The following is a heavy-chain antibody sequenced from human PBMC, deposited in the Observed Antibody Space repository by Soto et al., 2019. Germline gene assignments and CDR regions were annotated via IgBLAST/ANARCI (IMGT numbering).Heavy chain of an antibody. CDR3: ARDPGSGSSGYHYILFDY. CDR1: GYTFTSYG. Sequence: GASVKVSCKASGYTFTSYGISWVRQAPGQGLEWMGWISAYNGNTNYAQKLQGRVTMTTDTSTSTAYMELRSLRSDDTAVYYCARDPGSGSSGYHYILFDYWGQGTLVTVSS. D-gene: IGHD3-22*01. V-gene: IGHV1-18*04. CDR2: ISAYNGNT. J-gene: IGHJ4*02.